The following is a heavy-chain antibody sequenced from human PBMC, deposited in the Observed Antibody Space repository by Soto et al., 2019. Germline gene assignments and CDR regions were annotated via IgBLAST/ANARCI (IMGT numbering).Heavy chain of an antibody. D-gene: IGHD3-3*01. J-gene: IGHJ4*02. Sequence: PGESLKISCKGSGYSFTSYWIGWVRQMPGKGLEWMGIIYPGDSDTRYSPSFQGQVTISADKSISTAYLQWSSLKASDTAMYYCARGPHYDFWSGYYDYFDYWGQGTLVTVSS. CDR3: ARGPHYDFWSGYYDYFDY. CDR2: IYPGDSDT. V-gene: IGHV5-51*01. CDR1: GYSFTSYW.